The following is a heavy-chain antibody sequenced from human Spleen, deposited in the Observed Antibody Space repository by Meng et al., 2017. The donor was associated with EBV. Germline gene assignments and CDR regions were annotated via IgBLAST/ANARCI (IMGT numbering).Heavy chain of an antibody. CDR3: SRVRGTSDF. V-gene: IGHV1-18*01. Sequence: VQPATLVTETKNPAASLNVSRKSFSNTFTSDGISRLRQAHGQGLEWMGWCSDDNRNTDYPKRFQTRITNTTDTLTGTTYMEMRPLRSDATDVYYCSRVRGTSDFWGQGTLVTVSS. CDR1: SNTFTSDG. D-gene: IGHD3-16*01. CDR2: CSDDNRNT. J-gene: IGHJ4*02.